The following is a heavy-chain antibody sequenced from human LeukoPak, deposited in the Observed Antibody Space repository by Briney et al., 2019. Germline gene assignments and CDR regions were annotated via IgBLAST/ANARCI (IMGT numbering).Heavy chain of an antibody. CDR3: AKGRGAVAGTWYFQH. CDR2: IWHDGSNK. J-gene: IGHJ1*01. Sequence: GGSLRLSCAASGFTFSNYGMHWVRQAPGKGLEWVAVIWHDGSNKYYADSVKGRFTISRDNSKNTLYLQMNSLRAEDTAVYYCAKGRGAVAGTWYFQHWGQGTLVTVSS. V-gene: IGHV3-30*02. D-gene: IGHD6-19*01. CDR1: GFTFSNYG.